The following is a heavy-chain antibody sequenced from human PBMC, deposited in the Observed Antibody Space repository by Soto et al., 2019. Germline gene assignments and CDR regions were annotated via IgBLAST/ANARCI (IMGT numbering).Heavy chain of an antibody. V-gene: IGHV3-30*18. D-gene: IGHD3-16*02. Sequence: QVPLVESGGGVVQPGRSLRLSCVASGFTFSSYAMHWVRQAPGKALEWVAIMSYDGNNQYYADSVKGRFTISRDNFKNTLYLQMNSLRAEDTAVYYCAKALGELSPESFDYWGQGILVTVSS. CDR1: GFTFSSYA. CDR3: AKALGELSPESFDY. J-gene: IGHJ4*02. CDR2: MSYDGNNQ.